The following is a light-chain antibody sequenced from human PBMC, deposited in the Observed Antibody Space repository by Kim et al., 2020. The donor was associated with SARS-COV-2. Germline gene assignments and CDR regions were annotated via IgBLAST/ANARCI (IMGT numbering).Light chain of an antibody. CDR2: GAS. CDR3: QHYGRSPS. Sequence: LSPGERATLSCRASQSVGSNYLAWYQQKPGQAPRLLIYGASKRATGIPDGFSGSGSGTDFTLTISRLEPEDFAVYYCQHYGRSPSFGQGTRLEIK. J-gene: IGKJ5*01. V-gene: IGKV3-20*01. CDR1: QSVGSNY.